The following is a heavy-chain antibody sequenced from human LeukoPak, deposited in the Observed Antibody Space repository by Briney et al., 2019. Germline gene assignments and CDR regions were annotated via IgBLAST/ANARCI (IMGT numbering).Heavy chain of an antibody. CDR3: ARADYDYVWGFYRYYFDY. Sequence: SETLSLTCTVSGCSIISSTSYWGWIRQPPGEGLECIGYISYSGTTYYNPSLKSRLTISVDTSKKQFSLKLSSVTAADTAVYFCARADYDYVWGFYRYYFDYWGQGTLVTVSS. CDR2: ISYSGTT. V-gene: IGHV4-39*07. CDR1: GCSIISSTSY. D-gene: IGHD3-16*02. J-gene: IGHJ4*02.